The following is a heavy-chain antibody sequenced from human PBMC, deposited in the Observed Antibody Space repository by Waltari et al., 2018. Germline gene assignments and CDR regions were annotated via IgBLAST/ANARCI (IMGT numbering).Heavy chain of an antibody. CDR3: ATARITMVRGVLYYYYGMDV. V-gene: IGHV1-24*01. CDR2: FDPEDGET. CDR1: GYTLTELS. J-gene: IGHJ6*02. D-gene: IGHD3-10*01. Sequence: QVQLVQSGAEVKKPGASVKVSCKVSGYTLTELSMHWVRQAPGKGLAWMGGFDPEDGETIYEQKFQGRVTMTEDTSTDTAYMELSSLRSEDTAVYYCATARITMVRGVLYYYYGMDVWGQGTTVTVSS.